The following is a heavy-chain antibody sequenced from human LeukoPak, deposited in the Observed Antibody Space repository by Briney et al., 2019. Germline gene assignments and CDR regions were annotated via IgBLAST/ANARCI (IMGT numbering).Heavy chain of an antibody. CDR1: GFTFSSYA. D-gene: IGHD3-9*01. CDR2: ISYDGSNK. J-gene: IGHJ4*02. Sequence: GGSLRLSCAASGFTFSSYAMHWVRQAPGKGLEWVAVISYDGSNKYYADSVKGRFTISRDNAKNSLYLQMNSLRAEDTALYYCARGLGLRYFDWLLPPGYWGQGTLVTVSS. CDR3: ARGLGLRYFDWLLPPGY. V-gene: IGHV3-30*04.